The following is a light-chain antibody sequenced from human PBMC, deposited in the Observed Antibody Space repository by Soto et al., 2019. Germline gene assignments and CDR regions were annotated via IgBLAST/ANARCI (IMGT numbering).Light chain of an antibody. V-gene: IGKV1-9*01. CDR2: DAS. Sequence: DIQLTQSPSFLSASVGDRVTITCRASQGISNYLAWYQQKPGKAPKLLIYDASTLQSGVPSRFSGSGSGTEFTLTISSLQPEDFASYSCQQVNSLPITFGQGTRLDNK. CDR1: QGISNY. CDR3: QQVNSLPIT. J-gene: IGKJ5*01.